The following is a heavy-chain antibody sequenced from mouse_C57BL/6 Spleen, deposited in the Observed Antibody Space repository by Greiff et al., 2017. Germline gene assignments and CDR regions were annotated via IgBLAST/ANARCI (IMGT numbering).Heavy chain of an antibody. CDR1: GFTFSNYW. V-gene: IGHV6-3*01. Sequence: EVKVEESGGGLVQPGGSMKLSCVASGFTFSNYWMNWVRQSPEKGLEWVAQIRLKSDNYATHYAESVKGRFTISRDDSKSSVYLQMNNLRAEDTGIYYCTTTVRDPGFDYWGQGTTLTVSS. CDR2: IRLKSDNYAT. D-gene: IGHD1-1*01. J-gene: IGHJ2*01. CDR3: TTTVRDPGFDY.